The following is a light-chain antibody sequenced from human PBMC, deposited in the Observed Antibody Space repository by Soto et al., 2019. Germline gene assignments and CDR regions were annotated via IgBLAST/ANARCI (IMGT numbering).Light chain of an antibody. CDR2: SNN. CDR3: AAWDDSLNGLV. J-gene: IGLJ1*01. V-gene: IGLV1-44*01. Sequence: QSVLTQPPSASGTPGQRVTISCSGSSSNIGSNIVNWYQQVPGTAPKLLIHSNNQRPSGVPERFSGTKSGTSASLAISGLQSEDEADYYCAAWDDSLNGLVFGTGTKVTVL. CDR1: SSNIGSNI.